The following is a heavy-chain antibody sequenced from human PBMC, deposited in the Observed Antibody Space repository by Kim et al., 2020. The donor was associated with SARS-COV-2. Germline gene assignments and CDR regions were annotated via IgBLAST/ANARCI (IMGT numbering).Heavy chain of an antibody. CDR1: GFTFSSYW. CDR3: ARESGRWWVINAFDI. Sequence: GGSLRLSCAASGFTFSSYWMSWVRQAPGKGLEWVANIKQDGSEKYYVDSVKGRFTISRDNAKNSLYLQMNSLRAEDTAVYYCARESGRWWVINAFDIWGQGTMVTVSS. CDR2: IKQDGSEK. D-gene: IGHD3-22*01. V-gene: IGHV3-7*01. J-gene: IGHJ3*02.